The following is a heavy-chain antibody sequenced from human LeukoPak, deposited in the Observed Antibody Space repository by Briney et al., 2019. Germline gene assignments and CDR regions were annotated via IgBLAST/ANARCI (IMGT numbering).Heavy chain of an antibody. CDR2: TVGSGPNT. V-gene: IGHV3-23*01. CDR3: AREMGDSSGYYTFDY. CDR1: GFTFSNYA. D-gene: IGHD3-22*01. Sequence: PGGSLRLSCAASGFTFSNYAMSWVRQAPGKGLEWVSATVGSGPNTYHADSVRGRFTISRDNSKNTLYLQMNSLRAEDTAVYYCAREMGDSSGYYTFDYWGQGTLVTVSS. J-gene: IGHJ4*02.